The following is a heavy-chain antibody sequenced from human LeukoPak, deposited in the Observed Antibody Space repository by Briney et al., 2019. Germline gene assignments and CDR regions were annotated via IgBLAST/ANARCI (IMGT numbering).Heavy chain of an antibody. CDR2: IRYDGSNK. J-gene: IGHJ5*02. V-gene: IGHV3-30*02. CDR1: GFTFSSYG. Sequence: PGGSLRLSCAASGFTFSSYGMHWVRQAPGKGLEWVAFIRYDGSNKYYADSVKGRFTISRDNSKNTLYLQMNSLRAEDTAVYYCAKDFSRRLHEAAPRNWFDPWGQGTLVTVSS. D-gene: IGHD2-15*01. CDR3: AKDFSRRLHEAAPRNWFDP.